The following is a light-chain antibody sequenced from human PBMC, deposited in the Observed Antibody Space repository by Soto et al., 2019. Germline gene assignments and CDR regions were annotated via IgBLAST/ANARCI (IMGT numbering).Light chain of an antibody. Sequence: QAVLTQPPSASGTPGQGVTISCSGSTSNIGSNYVYWYQQLPGTAPKLLIYRNNQRPSGVPDRFSGSKSGTSASLAISGLRSDDEADYFCATCYNSLNAFYVFGAGPKVNV. CDR1: TSNIGSNY. CDR2: RNN. V-gene: IGLV1-47*01. CDR3: ATCYNSLNAFYV. J-gene: IGLJ1*01.